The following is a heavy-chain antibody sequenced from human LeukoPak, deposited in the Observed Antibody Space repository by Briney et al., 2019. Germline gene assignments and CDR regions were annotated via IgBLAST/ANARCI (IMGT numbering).Heavy chain of an antibody. CDR3: ARHETGPYFDY. Sequence: GESLKISCKGSGYSFSSYWIGWVRQMPGKGLEFMGILYPGDSDTRYSPSFQGQVTISADKSISTAYLQWSSLKASDTAMYYCARHETGPYFDYWGQGTLVTVSS. V-gene: IGHV5-51*01. CDR1: GYSFSSYW. D-gene: IGHD1-1*01. J-gene: IGHJ4*02. CDR2: LYPGDSDT.